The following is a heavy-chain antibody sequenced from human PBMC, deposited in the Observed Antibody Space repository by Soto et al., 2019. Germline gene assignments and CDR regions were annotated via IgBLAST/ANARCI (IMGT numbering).Heavy chain of an antibody. CDR2: INHSGST. V-gene: IGHV4-34*01. CDR3: ARKRGAVYYYYYYMDV. J-gene: IGHJ6*03. D-gene: IGHD3-10*01. CDR1: GGSFSGYY. Sequence: SETLSLTCAVYGGSFSGYYWSWIRQPPGKGLEWIGEINHSGSTNYNPSLKSRVTISVDTSKNQFSLKLSSVTAADTAVYYCARKRGAVYYYYYYMDVWGKGTTVTVSS.